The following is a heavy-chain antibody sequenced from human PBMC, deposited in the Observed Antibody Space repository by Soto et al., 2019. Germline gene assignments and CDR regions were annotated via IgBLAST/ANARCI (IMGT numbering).Heavy chain of an antibody. J-gene: IGHJ3*02. CDR1: GFTFSDYY. D-gene: IGHD3-3*01. V-gene: IGHV3-11*06. CDR2: ISSSSSYT. Sequence: PGGSLRLSCAASGFTFSDYYMSWIRQAPGKGLEWVSYISSSSSYTNYADSVKGRFTISRDNAKNSLYLQMNSLRAEDTAVYYCARVLDEWGWWGPLWLRVAFAIWGQGTMVTVSS. CDR3: ARVLDEWGWWGPLWLRVAFAI.